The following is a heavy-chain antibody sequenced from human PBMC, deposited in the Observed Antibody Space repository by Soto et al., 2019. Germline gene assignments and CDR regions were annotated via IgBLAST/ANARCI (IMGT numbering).Heavy chain of an antibody. CDR1: GFTFSSYA. J-gene: IGHJ4*02. CDR3: ARRGSGSYYDY. V-gene: IGHV3-23*01. D-gene: IGHD1-26*01. Sequence: EVQLLESGGGLVQPGGSLRLSCAASGFTFSSYAMHWVRQAPGKGLEWVSAISGSGGSTYYADSVKGRFTVSRDTSKNTLYLQMNSLRAEDTAVYYCARRGSGSYYDYWGQGTLVTVSS. CDR2: ISGSGGST.